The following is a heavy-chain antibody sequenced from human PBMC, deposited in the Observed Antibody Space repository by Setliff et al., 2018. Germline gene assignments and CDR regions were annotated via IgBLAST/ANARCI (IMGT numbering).Heavy chain of an antibody. D-gene: IGHD3-22*01. CDR1: GYTFSTYG. CDR2: ISAYNGNT. Sequence: ASVKVSCKASGYTFSTYGITWVRQAPGQGLEWMGWISAYNGNTNYAQKLQGRVTMTTDTSTSTAYMELWSLRSDDTAVYYCARTVYYDSSGYGVWGQGTQVTVSS. J-gene: IGHJ4*02. V-gene: IGHV1-18*01. CDR3: ARTVYYDSSGYGV.